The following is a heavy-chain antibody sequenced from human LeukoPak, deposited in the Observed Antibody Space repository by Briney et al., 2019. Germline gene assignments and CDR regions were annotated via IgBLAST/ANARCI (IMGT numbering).Heavy chain of an antibody. CDR1: GGSISSGGYS. CDR2: IYHSGST. D-gene: IGHD2-15*01. J-gene: IGHJ4*02. Sequence: SETLSLTCAVSGGSISSGGYSWSWIRQPPGKGLEWIRYIYHSGSTYYNPSLKSRVTISVDRSKNQFSLKLSSVTAADTAVYYCARDVVGYFDYWGQGTLVTVSS. CDR3: ARDVVGYFDY. V-gene: IGHV4-30-2*01.